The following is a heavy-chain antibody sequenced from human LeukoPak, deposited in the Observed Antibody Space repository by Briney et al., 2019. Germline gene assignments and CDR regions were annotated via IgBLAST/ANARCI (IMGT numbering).Heavy chain of an antibody. J-gene: IGHJ4*02. CDR3: ARPGGGVGPAEALGGFVY. Sequence: GESLKISCKASGYSFSYYWIGWVRQMPGKGLEWMGIIYPGDFDTRYSPSFQGQVTISADKSISTAYLQWSSLKASDTAMYYCARPGGGVGPAEALGGFVYWGQGTLVTVSS. V-gene: IGHV5-51*01. D-gene: IGHD2-2*01. CDR2: IYPGDFDT. CDR1: GYSFSYYW.